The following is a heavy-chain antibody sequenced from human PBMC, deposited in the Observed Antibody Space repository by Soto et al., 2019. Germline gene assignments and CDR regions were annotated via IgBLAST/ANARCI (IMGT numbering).Heavy chain of an antibody. CDR2: IYHSGTT. CDR3: ARSILKSLQIDY. V-gene: IGHV4-30-2*02. D-gene: IGHD2-15*01. J-gene: IGHJ4*02. CDR1: GGSISSGGYS. Sequence: SETLSLTCAVSGGSISSGGYSWSWIRQPPGKGLEWIGYIYHSGTTYYNPSLKSRVTISVDTSKNQFSLKLSSVTAADTAVYYCARSILKSLQIDYWGQGTLVTVSS.